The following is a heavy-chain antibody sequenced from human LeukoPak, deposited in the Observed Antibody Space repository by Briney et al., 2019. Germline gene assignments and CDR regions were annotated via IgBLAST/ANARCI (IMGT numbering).Heavy chain of an antibody. CDR3: AREGEYSYGYFVLFDI. D-gene: IGHD5-18*01. V-gene: IGHV3-48*01. CDR1: GFTFSSYW. Sequence: PGGSLRLSCAASGFTFSSYWMSWVRQAPGKGLEWVSYISSSSSTIYYADSVKGRFTISRDNAKNSLYLQMNSLRAEDTAVYYCAREGEYSYGYFVLFDIWGQGTMVTVSS. J-gene: IGHJ3*02. CDR2: ISSSSSTI.